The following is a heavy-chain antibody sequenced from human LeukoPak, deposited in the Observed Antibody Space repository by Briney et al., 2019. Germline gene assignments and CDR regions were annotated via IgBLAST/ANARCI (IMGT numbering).Heavy chain of an antibody. CDR1: GYTFSNYY. Sequence: ASVKVSCKASGYTFSNYYMHWVRQAPGQGLEWMGIINPSGDSTIYAQKFQGRVTVTRDTSTSTVYVDLSSLRSEDTAVYYCARDSSVGARAFDYWGQGTLVTVSS. CDR2: INPSGDST. D-gene: IGHD1-26*01. J-gene: IGHJ4*02. CDR3: ARDSSVGARAFDY. V-gene: IGHV1-46*01.